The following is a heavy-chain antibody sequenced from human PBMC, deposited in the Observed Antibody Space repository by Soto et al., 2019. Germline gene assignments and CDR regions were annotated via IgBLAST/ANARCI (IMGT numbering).Heavy chain of an antibody. Sequence: GGSLRLSCAASGFTVSSYAMHWVRQAPGKGLEWVAVISYDGSNKYYADSVKGRFTISRDNSKNTLYLQMNSLRAEDTAVYYCARGGRGYYGMDVWGQGTPVTVSS. J-gene: IGHJ6*02. CDR1: GFTVSSYA. V-gene: IGHV3-30-3*01. CDR2: ISYDGSNK. CDR3: ARGGRGYYGMDV. D-gene: IGHD3-10*01.